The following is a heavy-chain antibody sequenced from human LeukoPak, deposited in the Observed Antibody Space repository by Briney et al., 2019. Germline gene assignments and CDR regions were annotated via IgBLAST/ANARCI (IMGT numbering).Heavy chain of an antibody. D-gene: IGHD2-2*01. CDR1: GFTFSSYS. CDR2: ISSSCRTI. Sequence: GGSLRLSCAASGFTFSSYSMNWVRQAPGKGLEWISYISSSCRTIYYADSVKGRFTISRDNATNSLYLQMNSLRAEDTAVYYCARDRVPGYWGQGTLVTVSS. V-gene: IGHV3-48*01. J-gene: IGHJ4*02. CDR3: ARDRVPGY.